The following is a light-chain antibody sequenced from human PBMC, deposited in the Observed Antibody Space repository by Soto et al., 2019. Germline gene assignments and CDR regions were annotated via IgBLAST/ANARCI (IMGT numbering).Light chain of an antibody. CDR2: GAS. Sequence: DIQLTQSPSFLSASVGDRATITCRTSQGISNYLAWYQQKPGKAPMLLIYGASTLQGGVPSRFSGGGSGTEFTLTIRDLQPEDFATYYCQQLNSYPQTFGGGTKVELK. CDR3: QQLNSYPQT. V-gene: IGKV1-9*01. CDR1: QGISNY. J-gene: IGKJ4*01.